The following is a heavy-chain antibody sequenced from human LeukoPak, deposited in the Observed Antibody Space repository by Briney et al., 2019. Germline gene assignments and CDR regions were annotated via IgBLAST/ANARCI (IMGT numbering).Heavy chain of an antibody. J-gene: IGHJ4*02. V-gene: IGHV4-59*01. Sequence: PSETLSLTCTVSGGSISSYYWSWIRQPPGKGLEWIGYIYYSGSTNYNPSLKSRVTISVDTSKNQFSLKLSSVTAADTAVYYCARDRWGLQLFDYWGQGTLVTVSS. D-gene: IGHD5-24*01. CDR3: ARDRWGLQLFDY. CDR1: GGSISSYY. CDR2: IYYSGST.